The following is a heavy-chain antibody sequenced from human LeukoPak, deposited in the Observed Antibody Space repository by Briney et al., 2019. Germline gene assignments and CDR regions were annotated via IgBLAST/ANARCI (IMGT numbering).Heavy chain of an antibody. D-gene: IGHD3-10*01. CDR3: AKDGGYYGSGSNLDY. V-gene: IGHV3-7*05. CDR2: IKEDGSEE. J-gene: IGHJ4*02. CDR1: GFTFSNYW. Sequence: GGSLRLSCAASGFTFSNYWMSWVRQAPGKGLEWVANIKEDGSEEDYVDSVKGRFTISRDNAKNSLYLQMNSLRVEDTAVYYCAKDGGYYGSGSNLDYWGQGTLVTVSS.